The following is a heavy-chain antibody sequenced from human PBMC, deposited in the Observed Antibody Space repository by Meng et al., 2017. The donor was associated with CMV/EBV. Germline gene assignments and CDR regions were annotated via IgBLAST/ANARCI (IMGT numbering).Heavy chain of an antibody. J-gene: IGHJ4*02. CDR2: ISASHGIP. Sequence: KASGYTFTRYGIRCFPPAPLQGLFWIGWISASHGIPDCAQKLQRTVTMTTVTSTCTADLQLRSLRSDDPAVYYCAISPSGRYYSFDSWGQGTLVTVSS. CDR3: AISPSGRYYSFDS. CDR1: GYTFTRYG. D-gene: IGHD1-26*01. V-gene: IGHV1-18*01.